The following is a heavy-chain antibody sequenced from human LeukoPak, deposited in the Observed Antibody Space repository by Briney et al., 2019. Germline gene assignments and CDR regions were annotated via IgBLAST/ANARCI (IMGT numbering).Heavy chain of an antibody. J-gene: IGHJ2*01. CDR1: GGSISSGGYS. Sequence: NPSETLSLTCAVSGGSISSGGYSWSWIRQPPGKGLEWIGYIYYSGSTYYNPSLKSRVTISVDTSKNQFSLKLSSVTAADTAVYYCARAGGPWYFDLWGRGTLVTVSS. CDR3: ARAGGPWYFDL. CDR2: IYYSGST. V-gene: IGHV4-30-2*05.